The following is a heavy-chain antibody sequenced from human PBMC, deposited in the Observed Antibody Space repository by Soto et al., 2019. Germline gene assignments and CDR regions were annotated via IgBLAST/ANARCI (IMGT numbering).Heavy chain of an antibody. V-gene: IGHV1-69*06. CDR2: IIPIFGTA. CDR3: ARGRYSYGYLGYGMDV. Sequence: GVSVKDYWKASGGPFSSYAISLVRQAPGQGLEWMGGIIPIFGTANYAQKFQGRVTITADKSTSTAYMELSSLRSEDTAVYYCARGRYSYGYLGYGMDVWGQGTPVTVSS. CDR1: GGPFSSYA. J-gene: IGHJ6*01. D-gene: IGHD5-18*01.